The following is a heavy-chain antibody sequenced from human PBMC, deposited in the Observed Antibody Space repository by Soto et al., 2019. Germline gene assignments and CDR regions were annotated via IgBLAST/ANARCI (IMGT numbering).Heavy chain of an antibody. CDR2: IYYSGST. D-gene: IGHD3-3*01. J-gene: IGHJ3*02. V-gene: IGHV4-30-4*01. Sequence: SETLSLTCTVSGGSISSGDYYWSWIRQPPGKGLEWIGYIYYSGSTYYNPSLKSRVTISVDTSKNQFSLKLSSVTAADTAVYYCARDRSGFWSGYYTSDAFDIWGQGTMVTV. CDR1: GGSISSGDYY. CDR3: ARDRSGFWSGYYTSDAFDI.